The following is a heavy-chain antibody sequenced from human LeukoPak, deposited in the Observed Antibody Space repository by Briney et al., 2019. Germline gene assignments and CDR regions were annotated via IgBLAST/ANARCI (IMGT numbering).Heavy chain of an antibody. V-gene: IGHV1-18*01. CDR1: GYTFTTYG. Sequence: GASVKVSCRSSGYTFTTYGITWVRQAPGQGLEWMRWISTYNGNTNYAQKLQGRVTMTTDTSTSTAYMELRSLRSDDTAMYYCARDRMDTGTYFDYWGQGTLVTVSS. CDR2: ISTYNGNT. D-gene: IGHD5-18*01. CDR3: ARDRMDTGTYFDY. J-gene: IGHJ4*02.